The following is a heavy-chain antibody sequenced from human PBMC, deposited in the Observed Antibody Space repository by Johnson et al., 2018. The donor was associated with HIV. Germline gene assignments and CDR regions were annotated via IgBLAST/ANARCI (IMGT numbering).Heavy chain of an antibody. CDR3: VRTSCTGARCLGYDPFDV. J-gene: IGHJ3*01. CDR1: GFTVINNY. Sequence: VQLVESGGGLVQPGGSLRLSCAVSGFTVINNYMTWVRQAPGKGLEWVSIIYSRDTTYYADSVKGRFSISRDSSKNTLYLQMNSLRDEDTAVYYCVRTSCTGARCLGYDPFDVWGQGTMVTVSS. CDR2: IYSRDTT. V-gene: IGHV3-66*01. D-gene: IGHD3-16*01.